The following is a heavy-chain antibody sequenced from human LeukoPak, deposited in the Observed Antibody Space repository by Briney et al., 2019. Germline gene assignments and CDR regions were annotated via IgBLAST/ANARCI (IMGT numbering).Heavy chain of an antibody. CDR1: GFTFSSYA. V-gene: IGHV3-21*01. Sequence: GGSLRLSCAASGFTFSSYAMSWVRQAPGKGLEWVSSISSSSSYIYYADSVKGRFTISRDNAKNSLYLQMNSLRAEDTAVYYCARDLSGIAAAGTCLDYWGQGTLVTVSS. CDR3: ARDLSGIAAAGTCLDY. D-gene: IGHD6-13*01. J-gene: IGHJ4*02. CDR2: ISSSSSYI.